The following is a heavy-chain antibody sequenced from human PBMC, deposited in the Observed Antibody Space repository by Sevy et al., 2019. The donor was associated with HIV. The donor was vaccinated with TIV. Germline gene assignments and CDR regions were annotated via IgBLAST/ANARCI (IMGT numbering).Heavy chain of an antibody. Sequence: GGSLRLSCAISGFTVNDKYIIWVRQAPGKGLEWVSVIFSSGSTYYADSAKGRFTISRDNSKNKVDLQMNSVRAEDTAVYYCVSLFLSYRSGWSYFDYWGQGTLVTVSS. CDR1: GFTVNDKY. J-gene: IGHJ4*02. CDR3: VSLFLSYRSGWSYFDY. D-gene: IGHD6-19*01. CDR2: IFSSGST. V-gene: IGHV3-66*02.